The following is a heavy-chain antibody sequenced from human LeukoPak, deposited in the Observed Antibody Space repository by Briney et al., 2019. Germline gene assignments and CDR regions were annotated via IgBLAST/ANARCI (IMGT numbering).Heavy chain of an antibody. CDR2: FDPEDGET. CDR3: ATEIWFGEGGDWFDP. CDR1: GYTLNELS. J-gene: IGHJ5*02. D-gene: IGHD3-10*01. Sequence: ASVKVSCKVSGYTLNELSMHWVRQAPGKGLEWMGGFDPEDGETIYAQKFQGRVTMTEDTSTDTAYMELSSLRSEDTAVYYCATEIWFGEGGDWFDPWGQGTLVTVSS. V-gene: IGHV1-24*01.